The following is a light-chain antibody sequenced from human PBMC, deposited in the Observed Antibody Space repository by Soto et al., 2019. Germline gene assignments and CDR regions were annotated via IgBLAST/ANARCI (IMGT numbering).Light chain of an antibody. CDR3: QQRINWFT. V-gene: IGKV3-11*01. Sequence: EIVLTQSPATLSLSPGERATLSCRASQSVSSYLAGYQQKPGQAPRLLIYDASNRATGIPARCSGSESGTDFTLTISSLEPEDFAVYYCQQRINWFTFGGGTKVEIK. CDR1: QSVSSY. J-gene: IGKJ4*01. CDR2: DAS.